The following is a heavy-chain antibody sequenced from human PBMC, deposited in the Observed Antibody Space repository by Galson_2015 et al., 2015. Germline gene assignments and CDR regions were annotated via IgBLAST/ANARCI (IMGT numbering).Heavy chain of an antibody. CDR1: GFTFSSYA. CDR3: AKDQGGYPSFDY. CDR2: ISGSGGST. Sequence: SLRLSCAASGFTFSSYAMSWVRQAPGKGLEWVSAISGSGGSTYYADSVKGRFTISRDNSKNTLYLQMNSLRAEDTAVYYCAKDQGGYPSFDYWGQGTLVTVSS. D-gene: IGHD3-22*01. V-gene: IGHV3-23*01. J-gene: IGHJ4*02.